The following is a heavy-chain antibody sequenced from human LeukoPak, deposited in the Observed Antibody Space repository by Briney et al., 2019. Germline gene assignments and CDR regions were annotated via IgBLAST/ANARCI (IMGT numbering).Heavy chain of an antibody. J-gene: IGHJ4*02. V-gene: IGHV3-30*04. CDR3: AKSLEMSTIMSAFDY. CDR1: GFTFRTYP. D-gene: IGHD5-24*01. CDR2: ISYDGSTT. Sequence: GGSLRLSCAASGFTFRTYPIHWVRQAPGKGLGWVAVISYDGSTTYYADSVKGRFTFSRDNSENTLFLQMNSLRAEDSAVYYCAKSLEMSTIMSAFDYWDQGTLVTVSS.